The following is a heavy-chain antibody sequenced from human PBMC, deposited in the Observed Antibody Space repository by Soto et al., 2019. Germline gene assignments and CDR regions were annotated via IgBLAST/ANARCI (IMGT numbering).Heavy chain of an antibody. D-gene: IGHD4-17*01. CDR2: ISAYNGNT. CDR3: AREALSYYGDRDKTRQYFQH. V-gene: IGHV1-18*04. Sequence: ASVKVSCKASGYTFTSYGISWVRQAPGQGLEWMGWISAYNGNTNYAQKLQGRVTMTTDTSTSTAYMELRSLRSDDTAVYYCAREALSYYGDRDKTRQYFQHWGQGTLVTVSS. CDR1: GYTFTSYG. J-gene: IGHJ1*01.